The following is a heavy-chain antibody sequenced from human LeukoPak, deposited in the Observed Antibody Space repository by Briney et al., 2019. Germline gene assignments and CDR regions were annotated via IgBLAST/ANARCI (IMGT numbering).Heavy chain of an antibody. Sequence: PGRPLRLSCAASGFIFDTYGMLWVRQAPGKGLEWVAVIAYDGSNKVYADSVKGRFTISRDNSKNTLYLQMNSLRGEDTAVYYCAKEKAIATINYGLDVWGQGTTVTVSS. CDR3: AKEKAIATINYGLDV. CDR2: IAYDGSNK. V-gene: IGHV3-30*18. D-gene: IGHD1-1*01. CDR1: GFIFDTYG. J-gene: IGHJ6*02.